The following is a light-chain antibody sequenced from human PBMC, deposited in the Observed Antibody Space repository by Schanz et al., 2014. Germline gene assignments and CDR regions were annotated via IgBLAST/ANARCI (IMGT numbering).Light chain of an antibody. CDR1: QSVNGRF. CDR2: NAS. V-gene: IGKV3-20*01. Sequence: EIVLTQSPGTLSLSPGERATLSCRASQSVNGRFLAWYQQKPGQAPRLLIYNASKRATGIPDRFSGSGSGTDFTLSISRLEPEDLAVYYCQQFGSSPLTFGAGTKVQIK. CDR3: QQFGSSPLT. J-gene: IGKJ4*02.